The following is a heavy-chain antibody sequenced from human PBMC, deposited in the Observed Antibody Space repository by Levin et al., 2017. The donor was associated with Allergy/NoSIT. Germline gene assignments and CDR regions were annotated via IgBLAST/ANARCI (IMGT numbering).Heavy chain of an antibody. CDR2: IDWDDDK. D-gene: IGHD4-23*01. CDR3: ARIPIDSGSDSDY. Sequence: PSQTLSLTCTFSGFSLSTSGMCVSWIRQPPGKALEWLARIDWDDDKYYNRSLKTRLTISKDTSKNQVVLTMTNMDPVDTATYYCARIPIDSGSDSDYWGQGTLVTVSS. V-gene: IGHV2-70*11. J-gene: IGHJ4*02. CDR1: GFSLSTSGMC.